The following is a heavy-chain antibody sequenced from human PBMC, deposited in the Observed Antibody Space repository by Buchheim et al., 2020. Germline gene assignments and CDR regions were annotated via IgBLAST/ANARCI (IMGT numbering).Heavy chain of an antibody. Sequence: QVQLVESGGGVVQPGRSLRLSCAASGFTFSSYAMHWVRQAPGKGLEWVAVISYDGSNKYYADSVKGRFTISRDNSKNTLYLQMNSLRAEDTAVYYCARAYWVALYYYYGMDVWGQGTT. CDR2: ISYDGSNK. D-gene: IGHD2-15*01. J-gene: IGHJ6*02. CDR1: GFTFSSYA. CDR3: ARAYWVALYYYYGMDV. V-gene: IGHV3-30*04.